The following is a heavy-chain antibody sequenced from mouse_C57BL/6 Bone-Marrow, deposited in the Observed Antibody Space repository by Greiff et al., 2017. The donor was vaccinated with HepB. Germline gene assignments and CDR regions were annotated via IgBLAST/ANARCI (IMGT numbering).Heavy chain of an antibody. Sequence: VQLQQSGAELVRPGASVKLSCTASGFNIKDDYMHWVKQRPEQGLEWIGWIDPENGDTEYASKFQGKATITAGTSSNTAYLQLSSLTSEDTAVYYCTTDYYAMDYWGQGTSVTVSS. CDR2: IDPENGDT. V-gene: IGHV14-4*01. J-gene: IGHJ4*01. CDR1: GFNIKDDY. CDR3: TTDYYAMDY.